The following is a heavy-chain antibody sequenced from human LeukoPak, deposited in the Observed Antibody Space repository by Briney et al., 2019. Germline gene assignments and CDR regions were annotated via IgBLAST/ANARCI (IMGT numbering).Heavy chain of an antibody. CDR3: ARDGNLRDGWDY. CDR2: ISYDGRNN. CDR1: GFTFSRYA. V-gene: IGHV3-30*04. D-gene: IGHD5-24*01. Sequence: WGSLRLSCAASGFTFSRYALHWVRQAPGKGLEWVAVISYDGRNNYYADSVKGRLTISRDNSKNTLYLQMNSLRAEDTAVYYCARDGNLRDGWDYWGQGTLVTVSS. J-gene: IGHJ4*02.